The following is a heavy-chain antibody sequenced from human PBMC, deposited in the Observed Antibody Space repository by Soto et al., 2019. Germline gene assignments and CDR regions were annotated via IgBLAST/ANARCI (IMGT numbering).Heavy chain of an antibody. D-gene: IGHD3-10*01. CDR3: ARERRMVRGVINSFDI. CDR2: ISAYNGNT. CDR1: GYTFTSYG. V-gene: IGHV1-18*04. J-gene: IGHJ3*02. Sequence: QVQLVQSVAEAKKPGASVKVSCKASGYTFTSYGISWVRQAPGQGLEWMGWISAYNGNTNYAQKLQGRVTMTTDTSTSTAYVELRSLRSDDTAVYYCARERRMVRGVINSFDIWGQGTMVTVSS.